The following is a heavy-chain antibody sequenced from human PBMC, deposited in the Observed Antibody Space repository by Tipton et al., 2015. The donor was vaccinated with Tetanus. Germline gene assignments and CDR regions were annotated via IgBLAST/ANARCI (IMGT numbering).Heavy chain of an antibody. V-gene: IGHV4-39*01. J-gene: IGHJ6*03. CDR2: IHYTGNT. CDR1: GGSINNNNDF. Sequence: TLSLTCTVSGGSINNNNDFWGWIRQPPGKGLEWIASIHYTGNTYYNPSLKSRVSIFVDTSKNQFSLELTSVTAADTAVYYCARHFNSYSSYMDVWGKGTTVTVSS. CDR3: ARHFNSYSSYMDV.